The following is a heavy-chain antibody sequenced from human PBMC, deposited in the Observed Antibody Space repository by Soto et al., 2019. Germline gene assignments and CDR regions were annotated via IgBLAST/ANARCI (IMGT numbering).Heavy chain of an antibody. CDR3: ARRGSSGWYPYYYGMDV. V-gene: IGHV5-51*01. J-gene: IGHJ6*02. D-gene: IGHD6-19*01. Sequence: GESLKISCKGSGYSFTSCWIGWVRQMPGKGLEWMGIIYPGDSDTRYSPSFQGQVTISADKSISTAYLQWSSLKASDTAMYYCARRGSSGWYPYYYGMDVWGQGTTVTVS. CDR2: IYPGDSDT. CDR1: GYSFTSCW.